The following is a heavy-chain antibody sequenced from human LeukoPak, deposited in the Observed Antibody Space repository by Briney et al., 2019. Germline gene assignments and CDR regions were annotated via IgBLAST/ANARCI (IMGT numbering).Heavy chain of an antibody. D-gene: IGHD6-13*01. V-gene: IGHV3-48*03. J-gene: IGHJ5*02. CDR3: AKDSSSWYQQLYNWFDP. Sequence: GGSLRLSCAASGFTFSSYEMNWVRQAPGKGLEWVSYISSSGDTIFYADSVKGRFTISRDNSKNTLYLQMNSLRAEDTAVYYCAKDSSSWYQQLYNWFDPWGQGTLVTVSS. CDR1: GFTFSSYE. CDR2: ISSSGDTI.